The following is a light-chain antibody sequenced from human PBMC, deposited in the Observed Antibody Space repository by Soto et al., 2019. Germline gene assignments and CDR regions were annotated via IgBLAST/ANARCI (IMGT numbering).Light chain of an antibody. Sequence: QSVLTQPASVSGSPGQSITISCTGTSSDVGGYNYVSWYQQHPGKARKLMIYDVSNRPSGVSNRFSGSKSGNTASLTISGLQAEDEADYYCRSYTSSSSRVLGTGTKVTVL. V-gene: IGLV2-14*01. CDR1: SSDVGGYNY. CDR2: DVS. J-gene: IGLJ1*01. CDR3: RSYTSSSSRV.